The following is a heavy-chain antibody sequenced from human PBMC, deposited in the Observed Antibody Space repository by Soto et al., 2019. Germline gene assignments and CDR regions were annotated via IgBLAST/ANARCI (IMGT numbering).Heavy chain of an antibody. CDR1: GGSISSYY. CDR2: IYYSGST. V-gene: IGHV4-59*01. J-gene: IGHJ6*03. CDR3: AREVGYSSSWYSIDYYYYYMDV. D-gene: IGHD6-13*01. Sequence: SETLSLTCTVSGGSISSYYWSWIRQPPGKGLEWIGYIYYSGSTNYNPSLKSRVTISVDTSKNQFSLKLSSVTAADTAVYYCAREVGYSSSWYSIDYYYYYMDVWGKGTTVTVSS.